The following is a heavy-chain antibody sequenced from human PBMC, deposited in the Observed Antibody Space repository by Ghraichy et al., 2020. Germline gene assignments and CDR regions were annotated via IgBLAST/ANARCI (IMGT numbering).Heavy chain of an antibody. Sequence: GESLNISCAASGFTFSDYYMSWIRQAPGKGLEWVSYISSSGSTIYYADSVKGRFTISRDNAKNSLYLQMNSLRAEDTAVYYCARAEGIAAAGTMFDYWGQGTLVTVSS. J-gene: IGHJ4*02. D-gene: IGHD6-13*01. CDR1: GFTFSDYY. CDR2: ISSSGSTI. CDR3: ARAEGIAAAGTMFDY. V-gene: IGHV3-11*01.